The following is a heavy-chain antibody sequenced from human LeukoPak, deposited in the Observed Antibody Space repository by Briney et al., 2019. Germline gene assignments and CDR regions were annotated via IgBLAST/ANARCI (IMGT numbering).Heavy chain of an antibody. CDR1: GFTFSSYA. Sequence: GGSLRLSCAASGFTFSSYAMSWVRQAPGKGLEWVSGITGSGHTTFYANSVKGRFTISRDNTKNTLYLQMNSLKAEDTAVYYCARVIRSSGWYVDFWGQGTLVTVSS. V-gene: IGHV3-23*01. D-gene: IGHD6-19*01. J-gene: IGHJ4*02. CDR3: ARVIRSSGWYVDF. CDR2: ITGSGHTT.